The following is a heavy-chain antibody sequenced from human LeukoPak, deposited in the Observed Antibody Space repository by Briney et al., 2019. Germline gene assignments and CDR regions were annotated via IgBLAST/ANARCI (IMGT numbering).Heavy chain of an antibody. CDR3: ARDARQWLVEGYFQH. CDR2: INPNSGGT. CDR1: GYTFTGYY. V-gene: IGHV1-2*02. Sequence: RASVKVSCKASGYTFTGYYMHWVRQAPGQGLEWMGWINPNSGGTNYAQKFQGRVTMTRDTSISTAYMELSRLRSDDTAVYYCARDARQWLVEGYFQHWGQGTLVTVSS. J-gene: IGHJ1*01. D-gene: IGHD6-19*01.